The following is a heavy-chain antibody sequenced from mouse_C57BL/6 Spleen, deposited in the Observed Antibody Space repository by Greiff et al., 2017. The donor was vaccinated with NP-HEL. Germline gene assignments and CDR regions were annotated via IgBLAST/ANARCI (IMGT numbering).Heavy chain of an antibody. Sequence: QVQLQQSGAELVKPGASVKISCKASGYAFSSYWMNWVKQRPGKGLEWIGQIYPGDGDPNYNGKFKGKATLTADKSSSTAYMQLSSLTSEDSAVYFCARAWYPGDAMDYWGQGTSVTVSS. CDR1: GYAFSSYW. CDR3: ARAWYPGDAMDY. V-gene: IGHV1-80*01. J-gene: IGHJ4*01. D-gene: IGHD2-1*01. CDR2: IYPGDGDP.